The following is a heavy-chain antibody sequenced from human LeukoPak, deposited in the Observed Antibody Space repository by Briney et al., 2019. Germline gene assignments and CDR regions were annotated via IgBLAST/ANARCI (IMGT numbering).Heavy chain of an antibody. J-gene: IGHJ6*02. D-gene: IGHD3-10*01. CDR2: IYSGGDT. CDR3: AREATGYYGMDV. CDR1: GFFVSNNY. Sequence: GGSLRLSCAASGFFVSNNYMSWVRQAPGKGLEWVSVIYSGGDTYYADSVKGRFTISRDNSKNTLYLQMNRLRAEDMAVYYCAREATGYYGMDVWGQGTTVTVSS. V-gene: IGHV3-53*01.